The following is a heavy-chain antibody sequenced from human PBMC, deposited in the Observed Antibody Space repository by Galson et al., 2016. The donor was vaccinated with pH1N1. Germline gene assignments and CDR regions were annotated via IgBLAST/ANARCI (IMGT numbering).Heavy chain of an antibody. J-gene: IGHJ4*02. Sequence: SLRLSCAASGFTFSSFWMTWVRQAPGKGLEWVANINQDGSKIYYVESVKGRFTISRDNAKNTVYLQMNSLRVEDAALYYCVKEIGGSGGDWGQGTLVTVAS. D-gene: IGHD3-16*01. CDR3: VKEIGGSGGD. V-gene: IGHV3-7*01. CDR2: INQDGSKI. CDR1: GFTFSSFW.